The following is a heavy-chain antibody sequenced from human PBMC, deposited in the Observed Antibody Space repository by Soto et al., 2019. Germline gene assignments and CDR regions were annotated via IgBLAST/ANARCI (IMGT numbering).Heavy chain of an antibody. D-gene: IGHD7-27*01. V-gene: IGHV2-5*02. CDR3: SHCVSHISFWDWGKFDP. CDR1: GFSLTSSGVG. Sequence: QITLKESGPTLLEPTQPLTLTCSFSGFSLTSSGVGVGWLRQAPGKALECLGNIYGDGAWRYNPSLRQSLTFIKDTSKIQVVLTMTYMEPLDTCIYYCSHCVSHISFWDWGKFDPWSQGTLLTVS. CDR2: IYGDGAW. J-gene: IGHJ5*02.